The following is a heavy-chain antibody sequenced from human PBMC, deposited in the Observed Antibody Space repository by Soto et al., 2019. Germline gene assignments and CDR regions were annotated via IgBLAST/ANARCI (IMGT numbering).Heavy chain of an antibody. J-gene: IGHJ4*02. Sequence: PGGSLRLSCAASGFTFSSYAMHWVRQAPGKGLEWVALISYDGSDKDYADSVKGRFTISRDNSRNTLFLQMNSLRAEDTAVYYCAKDSSSSGWYDYWGQGT. CDR3: AKDSSSSGWYDY. CDR2: ISYDGSDK. CDR1: GFTFSSYA. V-gene: IGHV3-30-3*01. D-gene: IGHD6-19*01.